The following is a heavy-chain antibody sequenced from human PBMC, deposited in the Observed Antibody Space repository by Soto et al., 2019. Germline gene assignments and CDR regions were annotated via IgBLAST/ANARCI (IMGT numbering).Heavy chain of an antibody. V-gene: IGHV3-23*01. D-gene: IGHD3-16*02. Sequence: PGGSLRLSCAASGFTFSSYAMSWVRQAPGKGLEWVSAISGSGGSTYYADSVKGRFTISRDNSKNTLYLQMNSLRAEDTAVYYCAKDWLSASMITFGGVIVNLPPNWFDPWGQGTLVTVYS. CDR2: ISGSGGST. J-gene: IGHJ5*02. CDR3: AKDWLSASMITFGGVIVNLPPNWFDP. CDR1: GFTFSSYA.